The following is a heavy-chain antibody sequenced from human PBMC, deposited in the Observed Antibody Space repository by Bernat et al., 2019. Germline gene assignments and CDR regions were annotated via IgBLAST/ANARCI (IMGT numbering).Heavy chain of an antibody. CDR2: ISATSTTT. J-gene: IGHJ3*02. D-gene: IGHD2-21*01. V-gene: IGHV3-48*01. Sequence: EVQLVESGGDLIQPGGSLRLSCAASGFTFRTYGMNWVRQAPGKGLEWLSYISATSTTTHYADSVRGRFTISRDNAKNSLYMQMSSLRAEDTAVYYCANCGNSERTAFDMWGQGTMVSVSS. CDR3: ANCGNSERTAFDM. CDR1: GFTFRTYG.